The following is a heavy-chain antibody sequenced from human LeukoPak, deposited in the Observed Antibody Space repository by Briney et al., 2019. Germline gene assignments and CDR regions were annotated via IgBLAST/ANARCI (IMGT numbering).Heavy chain of an antibody. CDR2: IYHSGST. V-gene: IGHV4-30-2*01. D-gene: IGHD5-12*01. CDR3: ARVSHSGYDDY. J-gene: IGHJ4*02. CDR1: GGSISSGVYY. Sequence: SETLSLTGTVSGGSISSGVYYWSWIRQPPGKGLEWIGYIYHSGSTYYNPSLKSRVTISVDRSKNQFSLKLSSVTAADTAVYYCARVSHSGYDDYWGQGTLVTVSS.